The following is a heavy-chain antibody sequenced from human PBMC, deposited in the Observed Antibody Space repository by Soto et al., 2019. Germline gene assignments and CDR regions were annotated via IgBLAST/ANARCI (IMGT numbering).Heavy chain of an antibody. Sequence: GGSLRLSCAASGFTFSSYGMHWVRQAPGKGLEWVAVISYDGSNKYYADSVKGRFTISRDNSKNTLYLQMNSLRAEDTAVYYCAKEFYGASTVSSSVFQHWGQGTLVTVSS. CDR2: ISYDGSNK. D-gene: IGHD4-17*01. CDR3: AKEFYGASTVSSSVFQH. CDR1: GFTFSSYG. J-gene: IGHJ1*01. V-gene: IGHV3-30*18.